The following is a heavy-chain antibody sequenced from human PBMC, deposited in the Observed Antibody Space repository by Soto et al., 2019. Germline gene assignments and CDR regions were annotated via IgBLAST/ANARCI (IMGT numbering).Heavy chain of an antibody. Sequence: EVQLVESGGGLVKPGGSLRLSCAASGFTFSNAWMSWVRQAPGKGLEWVGRIKSKTDGGTTDYAAPVKGRFTISRDDSKNTLYLQMNSLKTEDTAVYYCTTGDPSTYDYYYGMDVWGQGTTVTVSS. J-gene: IGHJ6*02. V-gene: IGHV3-15*01. CDR2: IKSKTDGGTT. D-gene: IGHD2-21*02. CDR1: GFTFSNAW. CDR3: TTGDPSTYDYYYGMDV.